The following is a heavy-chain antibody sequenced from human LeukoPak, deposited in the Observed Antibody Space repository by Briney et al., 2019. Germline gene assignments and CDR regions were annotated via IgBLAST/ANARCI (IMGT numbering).Heavy chain of an antibody. J-gene: IGHJ5*02. CDR2: INHSGST. D-gene: IGHD6-6*01. Sequence: SETLSLTCAVYGGSFSGYYWSWIRQPPGKGLEWIGEINHSGSTNYNPSLKSRVTISVDTSKNQFSLKLSSVTAADTAVYYCARGPSFGIAARRVQAPWGQGPWSPSPQ. V-gene: IGHV4-34*01. CDR1: GGSFSGYY. CDR3: ARGPSFGIAARRVQAP.